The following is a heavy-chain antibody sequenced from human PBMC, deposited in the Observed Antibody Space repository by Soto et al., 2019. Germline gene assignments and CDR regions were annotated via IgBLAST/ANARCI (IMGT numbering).Heavy chain of an antibody. CDR3: AKRTSGTTWGESDY. V-gene: IGHV1-18*04. Sequence: QVQVMQSGAEVKKPGDSVKVSCKTSGYIFSDYGINWVRQAPGQGLEWMGWISGYSGNENLAQKFQGRVTMTTDQSTRTAYMELRRLRSDDTAVYYCAKRTSGTTWGESDYWGQGTLVTVSS. D-gene: IGHD4-17*01. CDR2: ISGYSGNE. CDR1: GYIFSDYG. J-gene: IGHJ4*02.